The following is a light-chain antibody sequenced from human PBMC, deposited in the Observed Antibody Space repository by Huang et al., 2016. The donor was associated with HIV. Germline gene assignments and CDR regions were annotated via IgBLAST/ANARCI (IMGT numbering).Light chain of an antibody. Sequence: DIQVTQSPSSLSASVGDRVTITCRASQPINTYLNWYQQKPGKAPKLLIYDSSTLQSGVTSRFSGSGSGTDFTLTISSLQPEDFATYYCQQGYSMPITFGLGTRLEI. CDR1: QPINTY. J-gene: IGKJ5*01. CDR3: QQGYSMPIT. CDR2: DSS. V-gene: IGKV1-39*01.